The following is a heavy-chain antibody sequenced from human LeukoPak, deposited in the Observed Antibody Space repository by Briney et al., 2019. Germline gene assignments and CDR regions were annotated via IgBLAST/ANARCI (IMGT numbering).Heavy chain of an antibody. CDR1: GYSLTSGYY. Sequence: PSETLSLTCTVSGYSLTSGYYWSWIRQPAGKGLEWIGRIYTSGSTNYNPSLKSRVTISVDTSKNQFSLKLSSVTAADTAVYYCARDPTRYSGYDLTDWGQGTLVTVSS. J-gene: IGHJ4*02. V-gene: IGHV4-61*02. CDR3: ARDPTRYSGYDLTD. D-gene: IGHD5-12*01. CDR2: IYTSGST.